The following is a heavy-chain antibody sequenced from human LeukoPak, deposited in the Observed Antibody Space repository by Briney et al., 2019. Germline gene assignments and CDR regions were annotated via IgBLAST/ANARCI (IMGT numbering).Heavy chain of an antibody. D-gene: IGHD3-3*01. V-gene: IGHV3-7*01. CDR3: ARAHDSGPDY. CDR2: IKQDGSEK. Sequence: GGSLRLSCAASGFTFSSYAMSWVRQAPGKGLEWVANIKQDGSEKYYVDSVKGRFTISRDNAKNSLYLQMNSLRAEDTAVYYCARAHDSGPDYWGQGTLVTVSS. J-gene: IGHJ4*02. CDR1: GFTFSSYA.